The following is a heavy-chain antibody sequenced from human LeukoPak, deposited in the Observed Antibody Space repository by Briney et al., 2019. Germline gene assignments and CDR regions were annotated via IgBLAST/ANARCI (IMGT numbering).Heavy chain of an antibody. CDR3: ANGGDRNRYDRFDG. CDR1: RFPLSIFL. Sequence: GLSLRLSCTASRFPLSIFLVSWVRQAAGRGMEWLSTITESWLRTCGTDCEKGQFQIPRDNAKNTLYLQMNSVRAEVRALYYCANGGDRNRYDRFDGWGQGTLVTVSS. V-gene: IGHV3-23*01. CDR2: ITESWLRT. J-gene: IGHJ4*02. D-gene: IGHD3-16*01.